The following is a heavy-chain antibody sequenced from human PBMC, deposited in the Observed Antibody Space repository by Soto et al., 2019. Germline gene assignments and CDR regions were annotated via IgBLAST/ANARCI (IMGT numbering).Heavy chain of an antibody. V-gene: IGHV1-46*01. CDR2: INPSDGST. Sequence: QVQLVQSGAEVKKPGASVKVSCRASGYSFTSYFMHWVRQAPGQVLDWMGLINPSDGSTTYSQKFQGRVTMTRDTSTSTVYMELSSLRSEDTAVYYCAFSGYDSYSSAYFDYWGQGTLVTVSS. CDR3: AFSGYDSYSSAYFDY. J-gene: IGHJ4*02. CDR1: GYSFTSYF. D-gene: IGHD5-12*01.